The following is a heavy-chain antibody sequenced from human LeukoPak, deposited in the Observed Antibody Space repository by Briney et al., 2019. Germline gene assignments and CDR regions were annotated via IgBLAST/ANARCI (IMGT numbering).Heavy chain of an antibody. D-gene: IGHD3-10*01. CDR3: ARVGVWEFSSGSYPNGRFDP. V-gene: IGHV4-59*01. J-gene: IGHJ5*02. CDR1: GGSISSYY. CDR2: IYYSGST. Sequence: SETLSLTCTVSGGSISSYYWSWIRQPPGKGLEWIGYIYYSGSTNYNPSLKSRVTISVDTSKNQFPLKLSSVTAADTAVYYCARVGVWEFSSGSYPNGRFDPWGQGTLVTVSS.